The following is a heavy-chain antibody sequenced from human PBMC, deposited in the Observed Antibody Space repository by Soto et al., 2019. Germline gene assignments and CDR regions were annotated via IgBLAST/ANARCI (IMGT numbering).Heavy chain of an antibody. CDR3: ARDRGYDYVWGSYRYAFDI. CDR1: GYSISSGYY. J-gene: IGHJ3*02. D-gene: IGHD3-16*02. CDR2: IYYSGST. V-gene: IGHV4-61*01. Sequence: SETLSLTCTVSGYSISSGYYWGWIRQPPGKGLEWIGYIYYSGSTNYNPSLKSRVTISVDTSKNQFSLKLSSVTAADTAVYYCARDRGYDYVWGSYRYAFDIWGQGTMVTVSS.